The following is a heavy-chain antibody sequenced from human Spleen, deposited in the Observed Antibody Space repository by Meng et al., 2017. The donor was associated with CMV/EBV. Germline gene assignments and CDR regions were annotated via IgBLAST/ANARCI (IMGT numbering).Heavy chain of an antibody. Sequence: ASVKVSCKASGCTFTDYYIHWVRQAPGQGIEWMGWVNPHSGGTNYAQRFQGRLTVARDAPINTAYMELNKLTYEDAAFYFCARSTRGYDPDFDHWGQGTLVTVSS. CDR1: GCTFTDYY. V-gene: IGHV1-2*02. J-gene: IGHJ4*02. D-gene: IGHD5-12*01. CDR3: ARSTRGYDPDFDH. CDR2: VNPHSGGT.